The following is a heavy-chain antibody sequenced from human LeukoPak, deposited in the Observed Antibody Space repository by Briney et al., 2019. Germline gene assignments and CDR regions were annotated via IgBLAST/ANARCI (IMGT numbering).Heavy chain of an antibody. D-gene: IGHD4-17*01. J-gene: IGHJ4*02. V-gene: IGHV4-61*01. CDR1: GGSISSNNW. CDR2: IYYSGST. Sequence: SETLSLTCAVSGGSISSNNWWSWIRQPPGKGLEWIGYIYYSGSTNYNPSLKSRVTISVDTSKNQFSLKLSSVTAADTAVYYCARDIGYGDYVFDYWGQGTLVTVSS. CDR3: ARDIGYGDYVFDY.